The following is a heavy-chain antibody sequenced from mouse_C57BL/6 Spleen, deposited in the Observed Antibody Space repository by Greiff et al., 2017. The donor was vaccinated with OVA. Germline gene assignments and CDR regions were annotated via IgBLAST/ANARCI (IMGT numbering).Heavy chain of an antibody. J-gene: IGHJ4*01. CDR1: GYAFSSSW. CDR2: IYPGDGDT. V-gene: IGHV1-82*01. D-gene: IGHD2-1*01. Sequence: VQLQQSGPELVKPGASVKISCKASGYAFSSSWMNWVKQRPGKGLEWIGRIYPGDGDTNYNGKFKGKATLTADKSSSTAYMQRSSLTSEDSAVYFCARHGNYDAMDYWGQGTSVTVSS. CDR3: ARHGNYDAMDY.